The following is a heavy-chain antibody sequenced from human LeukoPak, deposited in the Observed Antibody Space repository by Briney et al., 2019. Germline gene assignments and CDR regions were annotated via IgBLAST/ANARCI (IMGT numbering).Heavy chain of an antibody. CDR1: GFTFSSYS. V-gene: IGHV3-21*01. CDR2: TSSTSSYI. J-gene: IGHJ2*01. Sequence: GGSLRLSCAASGFTFSSYSMNWVRQAPGKGLEWVSSTSSTSSYIYYADSAKGRFTISRDNAKNSLYLQMNSLRAEDTAVYYCARAAHYYDSSGYYSWYFDLWGRGTLVTVSS. CDR3: ARAAHYYDSSGYYSWYFDL. D-gene: IGHD3-22*01.